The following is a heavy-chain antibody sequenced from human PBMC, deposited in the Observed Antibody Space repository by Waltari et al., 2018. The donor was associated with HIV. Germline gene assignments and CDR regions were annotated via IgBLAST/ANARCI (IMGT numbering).Heavy chain of an antibody. CDR2: IFYSGST. CDR3: ARHVGSFYRSSSDLGFDY. Sequence: QLQLKESGPGLVKPSETLPLTCTVSGGSISIYSNCWGWIRPPPGKGLEWIGGIFYSGSTYYNPSLKSRVTISVDTSKNQFSLKLSSVTAADTAVYYCARHVGSFYRSSSDLGFDYWGQGTLVTVSS. D-gene: IGHD6-6*01. J-gene: IGHJ4*02. CDR1: GGSISIYSNC. V-gene: IGHV4-39*01.